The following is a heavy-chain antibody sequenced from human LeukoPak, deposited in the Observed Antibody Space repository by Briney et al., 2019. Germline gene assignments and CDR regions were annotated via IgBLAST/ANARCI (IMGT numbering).Heavy chain of an antibody. CDR3: ARGISYDY. Sequence: SETLSLTCAVYGGSFSGYYWSWIRQPPGKGLEWIGEINHSGSTNYNLSLKSRVTISVDTSKNQFSLKLSSVTAADTAVYYCARGISYDYWGQGTLVTVSS. J-gene: IGHJ4*02. CDR1: GGSFSGYY. V-gene: IGHV4-34*01. CDR2: INHSGST.